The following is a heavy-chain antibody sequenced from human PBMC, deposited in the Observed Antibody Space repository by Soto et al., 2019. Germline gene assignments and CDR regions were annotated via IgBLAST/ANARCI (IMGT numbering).Heavy chain of an antibody. Sequence: ASVKVSCKASGYTFTGYYMHWVRQAPGQGLEWMGWINPNSGGTNYAQKFQGWVTMTRDTSISTAYMELSRLRSDDTAVYYCARGAPEWLREGGFDYWGQGTLVTVSS. CDR2: INPNSGGT. CDR3: ARGAPEWLREGGFDY. J-gene: IGHJ4*02. V-gene: IGHV1-2*04. CDR1: GYTFTGYY. D-gene: IGHD5-12*01.